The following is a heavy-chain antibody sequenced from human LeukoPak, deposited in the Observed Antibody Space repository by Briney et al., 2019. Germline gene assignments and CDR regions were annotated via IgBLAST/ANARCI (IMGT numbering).Heavy chain of an antibody. D-gene: IGHD6-19*01. J-gene: IGHJ5*02. CDR2: ISSSSSSYI. Sequence: GGSLRLSCAASGFTFSSYSMNWVRQAPGKGLEWVSSISSSSSSYIYYADSVKGRFTISRDNAKNSLYLQMNSLRAEDTAVYYCARGPAVAVAGTSWFDPWGQGTLVTVSS. V-gene: IGHV3-21*01. CDR1: GFTFSSYS. CDR3: ARGPAVAVAGTSWFDP.